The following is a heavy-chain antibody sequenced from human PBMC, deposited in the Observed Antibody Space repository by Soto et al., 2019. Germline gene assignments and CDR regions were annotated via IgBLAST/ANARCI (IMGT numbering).Heavy chain of an antibody. CDR2: ISWNSGSI. Sequence: EVQLVESGGGLVQPGRSLSLSCAASGFTFDAYAMHWVRQAPGKCLEWVSGISWNSGSIGYADSVKGRFTISRDNAKNSLYLQMNSLRAEDTALYYCAKASIVGATRDAFDICVQGTMVTVAS. V-gene: IGHV3-9*01. CDR1: GFTFDAYA. J-gene: IGHJ3*02. D-gene: IGHD1-26*01. CDR3: AKASIVGATRDAFDI.